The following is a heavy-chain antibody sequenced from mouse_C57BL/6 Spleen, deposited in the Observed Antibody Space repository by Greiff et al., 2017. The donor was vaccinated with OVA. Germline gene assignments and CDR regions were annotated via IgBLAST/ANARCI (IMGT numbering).Heavy chain of an antibody. CDR1: GYSFTDYN. J-gene: IGHJ4*01. V-gene: IGHV1-39*01. CDR2: INPNYGTT. CDR3: ARRLGRAYYYAMDY. Sequence: VHVKQSGPELVKPGASVKISCKASGYSFTDYNMNWVKQSNGKSLEWIGVINPNYGTTSYNQKFKGKATLTVDQSSSTAYMQLNSLTSEDSAVYYCARRLGRAYYYAMDYWGQGTSVTVSS. D-gene: IGHD4-1*01.